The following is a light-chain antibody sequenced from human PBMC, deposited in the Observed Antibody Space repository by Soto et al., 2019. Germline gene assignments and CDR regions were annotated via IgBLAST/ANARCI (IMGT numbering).Light chain of an antibody. Sequence: EMVMTQSPATLSVSPGGRATLSCRASQSVSTNLAWYQHKPGQPPRLLFYGASTRATGIPARFSGSASGTEFTLTIGSLQSEDFAVYYCQQYYNWPPMYTFGQGTKLEIK. CDR3: QQYYNWPPMYT. J-gene: IGKJ2*01. CDR2: GAS. CDR1: QSVSTN. V-gene: IGKV3-15*01.